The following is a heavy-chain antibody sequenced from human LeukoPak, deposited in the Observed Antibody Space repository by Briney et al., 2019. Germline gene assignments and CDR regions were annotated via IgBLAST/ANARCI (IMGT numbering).Heavy chain of an antibody. CDR1: GFTFSNYW. CDR3: ARTVATRSFDY. D-gene: IGHD5-12*01. J-gene: IGHJ4*02. V-gene: IGHV3-7*01. Sequence: PGESLRLSCSASGFTFSNYWMCWVRQAPGKGLEWVATIKEDGSERYYVDSVKGRFTISRDNAKNSLYLQVNSLRAEDTAVYYCARTVATRSFDYWGQGTLVTVSS. CDR2: IKEDGSER.